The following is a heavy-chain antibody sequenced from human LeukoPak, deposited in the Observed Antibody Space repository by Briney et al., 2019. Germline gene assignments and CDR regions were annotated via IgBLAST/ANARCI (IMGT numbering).Heavy chain of an antibody. V-gene: IGHV4-39*01. D-gene: IGHD1-7*01. Sequence: SETLSLTCTVSGGSISSSTYYWGWIRQPPGKGLEWIGSIYYSGNTYYNPSLKSRVTVSVDTSKNQFSLKLTSVTAADTAVYYCARAPNYYFDYWGQGTLVTVSS. J-gene: IGHJ4*02. CDR3: ARAPNYYFDY. CDR2: IYYSGNT. CDR1: GGSISSSTYY.